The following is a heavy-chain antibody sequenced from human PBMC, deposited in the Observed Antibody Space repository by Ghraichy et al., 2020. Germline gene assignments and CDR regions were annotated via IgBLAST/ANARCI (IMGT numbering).Heavy chain of an antibody. V-gene: IGHV4-30-2*01. CDR3: AAARIQKWLSFDP. CDR2: IYHGGGT. J-gene: IGHJ5*02. CDR1: GGSISSGGYS. D-gene: IGHD5-18*01. Sequence: SETLSLTCAVSGGSISSGGYSWSWIRQPPGKGLEWIGYIYHGGGTYYNPSLKSRVTKSMDKSKNQFSLKLNSMTAADTAVYFCAAARIQKWLSFDPWGQGTLVTVSS.